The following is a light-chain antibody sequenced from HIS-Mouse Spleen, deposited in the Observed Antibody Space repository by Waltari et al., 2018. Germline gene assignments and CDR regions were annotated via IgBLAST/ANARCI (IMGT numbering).Light chain of an antibody. Sequence: SYVLTQPPSVSVAPGKTARITCGGNNIGSKSVHWYQQKPGQAPVLVVYDDSDRPSGITERFSGSNSGNTATLTIRRVEAGDEADYYCQVWDSSSDHYVFGTGTKVTVL. CDR1: NIGSKS. CDR3: QVWDSSSDHYV. J-gene: IGLJ1*01. CDR2: DDS. V-gene: IGLV3-21*03.